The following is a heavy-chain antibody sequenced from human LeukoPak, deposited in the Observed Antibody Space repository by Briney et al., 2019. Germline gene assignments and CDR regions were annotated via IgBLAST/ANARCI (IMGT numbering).Heavy chain of an antibody. V-gene: IGHV4-59*01. D-gene: IGHD5-18*01. CDR3: ARQNTAMVTTFDY. J-gene: IGHJ4*02. CDR2: IYYSVST. CDR1: GGSISSYY. Sequence: SSETLSLTCTVAGGSISSYYWSWIRQPPGKGLEWIGYIYYSVSTNYNPSLKSRVTISVDTSKNQFSLKLSSVTAADTAVYYCARQNTAMVTTFDYWGQGTLVTVSS.